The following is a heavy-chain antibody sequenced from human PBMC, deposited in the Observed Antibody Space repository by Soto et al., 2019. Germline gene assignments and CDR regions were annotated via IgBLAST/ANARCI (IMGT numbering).Heavy chain of an antibody. D-gene: IGHD2-2*01. Sequence: QVQLVQSGAEVKKPGASVKVSCKASGYTFTSYGISWVRQAPGQGLEWMGWISAYNGNTNNAQKLQGRVTMTADTSTSPAYMELRSLSSDDPAVYFCAREDPPSLTWGLGTLVTVSS. V-gene: IGHV1-18*01. J-gene: IGHJ5*02. CDR2: ISAYNGNT. CDR3: AREDPPSLT. CDR1: GYTFTSYG.